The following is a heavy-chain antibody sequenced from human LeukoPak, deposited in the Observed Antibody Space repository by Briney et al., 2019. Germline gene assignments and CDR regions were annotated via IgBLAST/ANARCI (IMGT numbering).Heavy chain of an antibody. CDR1: GGSFSGYY. D-gene: IGHD3/OR15-3a*01. V-gene: IGHV4-34*01. Sequence: SETLSLTCAVYGGSFSGYYWSWIRQPPGKGLEWIGEINHSGSTNYNPSLKSRVTISVDTSKNQFSLKLSSVTAADTAVYYCARLPPRDWQRDYWGQGTLVTVSP. J-gene: IGHJ4*02. CDR3: ARLPPRDWQRDY. CDR2: INHSGST.